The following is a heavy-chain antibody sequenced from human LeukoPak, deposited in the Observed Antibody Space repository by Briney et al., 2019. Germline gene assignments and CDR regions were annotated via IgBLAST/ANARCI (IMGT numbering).Heavy chain of an antibody. J-gene: IGHJ3*02. Sequence: GGSLRLSCAASGFNFSSHSMNWVRQTPGRGLEWVSSISSSNSHLYYTGLVRGRFTISRDNAKNALYLQMNSLRAEDTAVYYCARDPPMSGYAFDIWGQGTMVTVSS. CDR2: ISSSNSHL. CDR3: ARDPPMSGYAFDI. CDR1: GFNFSSHS. D-gene: IGHD3-10*01. V-gene: IGHV3-21*01.